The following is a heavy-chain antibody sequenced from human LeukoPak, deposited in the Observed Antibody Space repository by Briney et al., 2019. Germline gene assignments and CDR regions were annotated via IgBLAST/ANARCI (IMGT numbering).Heavy chain of an antibody. CDR3: ARVVAVARDAFDL. CDR2: MNPNSGNT. Sequence: ASVKVSCKASGYTFTSYDINWVRQATGQGLEWMGWMNPNSGNTGYAQKFQGRVTMTRNTSISTAYMELSSLRSEDTAVYYCARVVAVARDAFDLWGQGTMVTVSS. CDR1: GYTFTSYD. J-gene: IGHJ3*01. V-gene: IGHV1-8*01. D-gene: IGHD6-19*01.